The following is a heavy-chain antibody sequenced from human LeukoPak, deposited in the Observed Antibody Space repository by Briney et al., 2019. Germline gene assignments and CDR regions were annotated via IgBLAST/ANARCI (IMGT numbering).Heavy chain of an antibody. CDR2: IWYDGSHK. CDR3: ARELYTYYLDP. D-gene: IGHD3-10*01. Sequence: GRSLRLSCTASGFIFSNYGMHWVRQAPGKGLEWVAVIWYDGSHKYFADSVKGRFTISRDNSKNTLYLQMSSLRAEDTGVYYCARELYTYYLDPWGQGTLVTVSS. V-gene: IGHV3-33*01. J-gene: IGHJ5*02. CDR1: GFIFSNYG.